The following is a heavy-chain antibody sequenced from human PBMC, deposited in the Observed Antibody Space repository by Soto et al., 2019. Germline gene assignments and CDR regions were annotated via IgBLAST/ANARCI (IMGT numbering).Heavy chain of an antibody. CDR1: GFSFTDNW. V-gene: IGHV3-15*07. J-gene: IGHJ4*02. CDR2: IKSRAGGETT. Sequence: GSLRLSCAASGFSFTDNWMHWVRQAPGKGLEWVGRIKSRAGGETTDYAAPVKGRFTISRDDSRDTFYLEMNSLKSEDTAMYYCITYCDFASGHYPDWGQGILVTVSS. D-gene: IGHD3-3*01. CDR3: ITYCDFASGHYPD.